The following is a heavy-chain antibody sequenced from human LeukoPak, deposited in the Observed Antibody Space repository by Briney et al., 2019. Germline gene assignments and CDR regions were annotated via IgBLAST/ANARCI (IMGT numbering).Heavy chain of an antibody. V-gene: IGHV5-51*01. CDR2: IYPGDSDT. J-gene: IGHJ4*02. CDR3: ARHVSRVTYYYDSSGYLLNDY. D-gene: IGHD3-22*01. CDR1: GYSFTSYW. Sequence: GASVKVSCKGSGYSFTSYWIGWVRQMPGKGLEWMGLIYPGDSDTRYSPSFQGQVTISADKSISTAYLQWSSLKASDTAMYYCARHVSRVTYYYDSSGYLLNDYWGQGTLVTVSS.